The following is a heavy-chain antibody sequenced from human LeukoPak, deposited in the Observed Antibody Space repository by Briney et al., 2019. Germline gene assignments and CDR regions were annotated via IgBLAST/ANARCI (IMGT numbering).Heavy chain of an antibody. J-gene: IGHJ4*02. CDR1: GGSISSYY. CDR2: IYYSGST. Sequence: PSETLSLTCTVSGGSISSYYWSWIRQPPGKGLEWIGYIYYSGSTNYNPSLKSRVTISVDTSKNQFSLKLSSVTAADTAVYYCARTYYDSSGYHGYWGQGTLVTVSS. D-gene: IGHD3-22*01. CDR3: ARTYYDSSGYHGY. V-gene: IGHV4-59*13.